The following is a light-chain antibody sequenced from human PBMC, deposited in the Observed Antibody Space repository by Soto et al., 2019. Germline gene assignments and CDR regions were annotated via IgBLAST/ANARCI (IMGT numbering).Light chain of an antibody. CDR2: TNN. Sequence: QSVLTQPPSASGTPGQRVTISCAGSSSNIGSNTVNWYQQLPGTAPKLLIYTNNHRPSGVPDRFSGSKSGPSASLAISGLQSEDEADYYCAAWDDSLNGRGVFGGGTKLTVL. CDR3: AAWDDSLNGRGV. CDR1: SSNIGSNT. J-gene: IGLJ2*01. V-gene: IGLV1-44*01.